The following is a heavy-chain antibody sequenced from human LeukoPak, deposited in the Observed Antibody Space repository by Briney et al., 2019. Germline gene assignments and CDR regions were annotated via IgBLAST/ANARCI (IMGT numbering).Heavy chain of an antibody. Sequence: WETLSLTCTVSGNSISHYYWSWIRQPAGKGPEWIGRIYTNVGTSYNPSLKSRVIVSVDTSKNQFSLKLNSVTAADTAVYYCARDTGVGWFDPWGQGTLLTVSA. CDR1: GNSISHYY. D-gene: IGHD7-27*01. CDR3: ARDTGVGWFDP. CDR2: IYTNVGT. V-gene: IGHV4-4*07. J-gene: IGHJ5*02.